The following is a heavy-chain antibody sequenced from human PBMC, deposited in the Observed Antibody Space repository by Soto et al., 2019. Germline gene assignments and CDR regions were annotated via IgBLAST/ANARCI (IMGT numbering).Heavy chain of an antibody. J-gene: IGHJ4*02. D-gene: IGHD3-10*01. Sequence: EVHLVESGGGLVQPGGSLRLSCAASGFNFGNSWMHWVRQVPGKGLVWVSRLNFDGTSASYADSVKGRFTVSRDIAKNTLYLQMDSLRADDTAVYYCAKGYDSGSYYVYGFFDYWGQGSLVTVSS. CDR1: GFNFGNSW. CDR3: AKGYDSGSYYVYGFFDY. V-gene: IGHV3-74*01. CDR2: LNFDGTSA.